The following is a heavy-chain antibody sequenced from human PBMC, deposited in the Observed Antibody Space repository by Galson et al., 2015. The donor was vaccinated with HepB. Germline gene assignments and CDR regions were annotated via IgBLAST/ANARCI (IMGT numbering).Heavy chain of an antibody. CDR2: IIPILGIA. D-gene: IGHD2-15*01. J-gene: IGHJ3*02. CDR1: GGTFSSYA. V-gene: IGHV1-69*10. Sequence: SVKVSCKASGGTFSSYAISWVRQAPGQGLEWMGGIIPILGIANYAQKFQGRVTITADKSTSTAYMELSSLRSEDTAVYYCARGSPVVAAATHDAFDIWGQGTMVTVSS. CDR3: ARGSPVVAAATHDAFDI.